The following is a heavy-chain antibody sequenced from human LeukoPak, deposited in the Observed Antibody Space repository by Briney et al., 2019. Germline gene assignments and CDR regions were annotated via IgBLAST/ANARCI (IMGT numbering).Heavy chain of an antibody. Sequence: GGSLRLSCAASGSTFSSYAMSWVRQAPGKGLEWVSAISGSGGSTYYADSVKGRFTISRDNSKNTLYLQMNSLRAEDTAVYYCAKDSSFGVVSYYFDYWGQGTLVTVSS. J-gene: IGHJ4*02. CDR2: ISGSGGST. CDR1: GSTFSSYA. V-gene: IGHV3-23*01. CDR3: AKDSSFGVVSYYFDY. D-gene: IGHD3-3*01.